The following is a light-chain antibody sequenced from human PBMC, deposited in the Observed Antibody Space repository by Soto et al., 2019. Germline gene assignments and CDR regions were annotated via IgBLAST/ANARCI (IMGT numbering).Light chain of an antibody. J-gene: IGLJ1*01. V-gene: IGLV2-14*01. Sequence: QSALTQPASVSGSPGQSITISCTGTSSDVGGYNYVSWYQQHPGKAPKLVIYEVTKRPSGVSNRFSGSKSGNTASLTISGLQAEDETDYYCSSYTSSHTRVFGTGTKVTVL. CDR3: SSYTSSHTRV. CDR2: EVT. CDR1: SSDVGGYNY.